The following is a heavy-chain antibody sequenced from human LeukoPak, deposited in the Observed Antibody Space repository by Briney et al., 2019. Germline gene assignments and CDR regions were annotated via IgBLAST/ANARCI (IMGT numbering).Heavy chain of an antibody. D-gene: IGHD6-19*01. J-gene: IGHJ4*02. CDR2: IYYSGST. CDR1: GGSISSYY. Sequence: NASETLSLTCTVSGGSISSYYWSWIRQPPGKGLEWIGYIYYSGSTNYNPSLKSRVTISVDTSKNQFSLKLSSVTAADTAVYYCARAENSDWPTQPDYWGQGTLVAVSS. CDR3: ARAENSDWPTQPDY. V-gene: IGHV4-59*01.